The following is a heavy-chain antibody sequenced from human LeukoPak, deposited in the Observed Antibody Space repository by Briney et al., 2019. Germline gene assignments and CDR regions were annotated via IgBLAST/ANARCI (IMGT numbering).Heavy chain of an antibody. CDR3: ASLRRGELYSLGY. CDR1: GGSFSGYY. Sequence: SETLSLTCAVYGGSFSGYYWSWIRQPPGKGLEWIGEINHSGSTNYNPSLKSRVTISVDTSKNQFSLKLSSVTAADTAVYYWASLRRGELYSLGYWGQGTLVTVSS. V-gene: IGHV4-34*01. J-gene: IGHJ4*02. CDR2: INHSGST. D-gene: IGHD3-16*01.